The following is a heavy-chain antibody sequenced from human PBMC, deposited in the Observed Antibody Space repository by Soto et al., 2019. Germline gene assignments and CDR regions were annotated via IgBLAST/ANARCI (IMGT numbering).Heavy chain of an antibody. D-gene: IGHD6-13*01. Sequence: PSETLSLTCAVYGGSFSGYYWSWIRQPPGKGLEWIGEINHSGSTNYNPSLKSRVTISVDTSKNQFSLKLSSVTAADTAVCYCAREKPYSSSWYHDYWGQGTLVTVSS. CDR3: AREKPYSSSWYHDY. CDR1: GGSFSGYY. CDR2: INHSGST. J-gene: IGHJ4*02. V-gene: IGHV4-34*01.